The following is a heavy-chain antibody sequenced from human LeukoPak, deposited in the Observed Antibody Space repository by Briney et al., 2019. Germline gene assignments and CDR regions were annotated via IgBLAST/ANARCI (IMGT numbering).Heavy chain of an antibody. CDR2: IYYSGST. CDR1: GGSISSYY. CDR3: ARPRITGAGWYFDL. V-gene: IGHV4-59*08. J-gene: IGHJ2*01. Sequence: PSETLSLTCTVSGGSISSYYWSWIPQPPGKGLEWLGYIYYSGSTNYNPSLKSRVTISVATSKNQFSLKMSSVTAADTAMYYCARPRITGAGWYFDLWGRGTLVTVSS. D-gene: IGHD1-20*01.